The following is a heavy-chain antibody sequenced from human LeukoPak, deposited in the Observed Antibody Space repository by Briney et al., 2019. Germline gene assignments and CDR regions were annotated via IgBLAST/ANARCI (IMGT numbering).Heavy chain of an antibody. CDR3: ARARREYYLDESGLRESSFFIDV. CDR2: ISPSGTS. D-gene: IGHD3-22*01. J-gene: IGHJ6*03. Sequence: SETLSLTCSVSGSSTTTYYANWIRQPAGKGLEWIGRISPSGTSSFNPSLKSRVTMSVDTSKSQFSLMLSSVNAADPAVYFCARARREYYLDESGLRESSFFIDVWGKGTTVIVSS. CDR1: GSSTTTYY. V-gene: IGHV4-4*07.